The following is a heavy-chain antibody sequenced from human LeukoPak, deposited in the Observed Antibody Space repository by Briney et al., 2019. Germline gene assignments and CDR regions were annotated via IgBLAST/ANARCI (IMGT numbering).Heavy chain of an antibody. D-gene: IGHD3-16*01. CDR1: GYIFTTYY. J-gene: IGHJ4*02. CDR2: INPSGGST. Sequence: GASVKVSCKASGYIFTTYYMYWVRQAPGQGLEWMGIINPSGGSTSYAQKFQGRVTMTRDTSMSTVYMELSSLRSEDTAVYYCARELSLQNGGYWGQGTLVTVSS. CDR3: ARELSLQNGGY. V-gene: IGHV1-46*01.